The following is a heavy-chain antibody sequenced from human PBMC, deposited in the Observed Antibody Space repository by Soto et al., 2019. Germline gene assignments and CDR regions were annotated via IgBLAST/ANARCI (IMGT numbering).Heavy chain of an antibody. D-gene: IGHD4-17*01. CDR3: ATYGDYETRDFDY. V-gene: IGHV3-23*01. J-gene: IGHJ4*02. CDR1: GFTFSSYA. CDR2: ISGSGGST. Sequence: WGSLRLSCAASGFTFSSYAMSWVRQTPGKGLEWVSAISGSGGSTYYADSGKGRFTTSRDDSTNTLYLQMNSLRAEDTAVFYCATYGDYETRDFDYWGQGTLVTVSS.